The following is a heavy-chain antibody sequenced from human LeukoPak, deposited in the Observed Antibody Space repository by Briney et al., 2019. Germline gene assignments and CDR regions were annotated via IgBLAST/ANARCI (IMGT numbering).Heavy chain of an antibody. V-gene: IGHV3-21*01. Sequence: GGSLRLSCAASGFTFSSYSMTWVRQAPGKGLEWVSSISSSSSYIYYADSVKGRFTISRDNAKNSLYLQMNSLRAEDTAVYYCARAGHSGGNSLDYWGQETLVTVSS. CDR1: GFTFSSYS. D-gene: IGHD4-23*01. J-gene: IGHJ4*02. CDR2: ISSSSSYI. CDR3: ARAGHSGGNSLDY.